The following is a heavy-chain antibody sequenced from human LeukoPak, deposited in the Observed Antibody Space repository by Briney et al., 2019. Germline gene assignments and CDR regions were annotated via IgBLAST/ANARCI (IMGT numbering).Heavy chain of an antibody. CDR1: GFTFSSYW. CDR2: IKQDGSEK. V-gene: IGHV3-7*01. Sequence: GGSLRLSCAASGFTFSSYWMSWVRQAPGKGLEWVANIKQDGSEKYYVDSVKGRFTISRDNAKNSLYLQMNSLRAEDTAVYYCARDPYYYDLWSGYYIDYFDYWGQGTLVTVSS. CDR3: ARDPYYYDLWSGYYIDYFDY. D-gene: IGHD3-3*01. J-gene: IGHJ4*02.